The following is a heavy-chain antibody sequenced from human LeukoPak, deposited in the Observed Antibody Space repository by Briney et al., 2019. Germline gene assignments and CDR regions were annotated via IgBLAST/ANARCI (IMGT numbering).Heavy chain of an antibody. J-gene: IGHJ4*02. CDR3: ARHPKGIAVAVGDY. Sequence: SETLSLTCTVSGGSISSSSYYWGWIRQPPGKGLEWIGSIYYSGSTYYNPSLKSRVTIPVDTSKNQFSLKLSSVTAADTAVYYCARHPKGIAVAVGDYWGQGTLVTVSS. CDR1: GGSISSSSYY. V-gene: IGHV4-39*01. CDR2: IYYSGST. D-gene: IGHD6-19*01.